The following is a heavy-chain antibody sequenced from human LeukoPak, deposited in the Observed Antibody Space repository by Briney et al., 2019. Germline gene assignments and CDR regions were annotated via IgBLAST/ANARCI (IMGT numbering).Heavy chain of an antibody. CDR1: GYTFTGYY. CDR2: INPNSGGT. D-gene: IGHD5-24*01. J-gene: IGHJ3*02. CDR3: ARDQMATSHDAFDI. Sequence: ASVNVSCKASGYTFTGYYMHWVRQAPGQGLEWMGWINPNSGGTNYAQKFQGRVTMARDTSISTAYMELSRLRSDDTAVYYCARDQMATSHDAFDIWGQGTMVSVSS. V-gene: IGHV1-2*02.